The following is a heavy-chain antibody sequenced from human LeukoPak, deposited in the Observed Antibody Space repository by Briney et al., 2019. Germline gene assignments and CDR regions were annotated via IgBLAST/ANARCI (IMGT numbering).Heavy chain of an antibody. J-gene: IGHJ4*02. D-gene: IGHD2-21*02. CDR3: ARRDCGSGSYPLDY. Sequence: ASVKVSCKASGYSFTSYYIHWVRQAPGQGLEWMGIINPSGGNTNYAQKLQGRVTMTRDTYTSKVYMELSSLRAEETTGYYCARRDCGSGSYPLDYWGQGTLVIVSS. CDR1: GYSFTSYY. V-gene: IGHV1-46*04. CDR2: INPSGGNT.